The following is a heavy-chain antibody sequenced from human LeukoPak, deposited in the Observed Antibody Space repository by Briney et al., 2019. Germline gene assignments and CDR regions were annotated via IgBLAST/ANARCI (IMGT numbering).Heavy chain of an antibody. J-gene: IGHJ5*02. CDR2: IYYSGST. CDR3: ASVTTTDGFDP. Sequence: SQTLSLTCTVSGGSINSGDYYWSWLRQPPGKGLEWIGYIYYSGSTYYNPSLKSRVTISVDTSKNQFSLKLSSVTAADTAVYYCASVTTTDGFDPWGQGTLVTVSS. V-gene: IGHV4-30-4*01. D-gene: IGHD4-17*01. CDR1: GGSINSGDYY.